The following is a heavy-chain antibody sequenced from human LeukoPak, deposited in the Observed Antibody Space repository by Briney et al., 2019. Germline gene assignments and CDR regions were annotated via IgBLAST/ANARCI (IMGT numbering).Heavy chain of an antibody. CDR2: IYPGGGST. CDR3: ARNNRYYDFLTVNNF. D-gene: IGHD3-9*01. J-gene: IGHJ4*02. V-gene: IGHV1-46*01. Sequence: ASVKVSCKASGYTFTSYYIHWVRQAPGQGLEWMGIIYPGGGSTNSAQKLQGRVTMTTDTSTSTAYMELRSLRSDDTAVYYCARNNRYYDFLTVNNFWGQEPLVTVSS. CDR1: GYTFTSYY.